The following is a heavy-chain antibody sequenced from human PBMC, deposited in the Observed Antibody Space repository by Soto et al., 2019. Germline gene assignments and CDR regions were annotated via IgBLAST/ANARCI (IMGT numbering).Heavy chain of an antibody. Sequence: DVQLLESGGGLVQPGGSLRLSCVASGFTFSSYGMSWVRQAPGKGLEWVSAISGSGTSTYYADSVKGRFTISRDNSKNTLYLQMNSLRADDTAVYYCAKGVISATRGQTFDYWCQGTLVTVSS. D-gene: IGHD2-15*01. CDR2: ISGSGTST. J-gene: IGHJ4*02. CDR3: AKGVISATRGQTFDY. V-gene: IGHV3-23*01. CDR1: GFTFSSYG.